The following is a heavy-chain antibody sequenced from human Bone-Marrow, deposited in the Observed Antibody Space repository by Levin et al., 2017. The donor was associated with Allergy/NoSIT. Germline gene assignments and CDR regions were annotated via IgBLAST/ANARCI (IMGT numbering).Heavy chain of an antibody. J-gene: IGHJ4*02. D-gene: IGHD3-10*01. V-gene: IGHV3-23*01. CDR1: GFTFSNLP. Sequence: SGGSLRLSCAASGFTFSNLPMSWVRQAPGKGLEWVSAISGTGYTTYYADSVKGRFTISRDNSKNTLYLQMNGLRPEDTAVYYCVKDLEPYGSGRVRRGDYWGQGTLVTVSS. CDR3: VKDLEPYGSGRVRRGDY. CDR2: ISGTGYTT.